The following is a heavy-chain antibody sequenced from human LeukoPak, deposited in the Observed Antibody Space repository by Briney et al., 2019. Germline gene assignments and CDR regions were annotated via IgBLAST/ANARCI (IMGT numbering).Heavy chain of an antibody. CDR2: INSDGSST. J-gene: IGHJ4*02. D-gene: IGHD2-2*01. V-gene: IGHV3-74*01. CDR3: ARSLYCSSTSCYLLDY. Sequence: GGSLRLSCAASGFIFSSYWMHWVRQAPGKGLMWVSRINSDGSSTNYADSVKGRFTISRDNAKNTLYLQMNSLRADDTAVYYCARSLYCSSTSCYLLDYWGQGTLVTVSS. CDR1: GFIFSSYW.